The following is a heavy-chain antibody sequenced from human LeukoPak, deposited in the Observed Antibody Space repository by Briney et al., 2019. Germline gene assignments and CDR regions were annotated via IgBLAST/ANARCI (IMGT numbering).Heavy chain of an antibody. J-gene: IGHJ4*02. CDR2: ISGSGDST. D-gene: IGHD3-3*01. CDR3: VRDQDFWSGFGDY. Sequence: PGGSLRLSCAASGFTFSNYVMNWVRQAPGKGLEWVSSISGSGDSTYYSNSVKGRFTLSRDNSKNTLNLQMNSLRAEDTAVYYCVRDQDFWSGFGDYWGQGTLVTVSS. V-gene: IGHV3-23*01. CDR1: GFTFSNYV.